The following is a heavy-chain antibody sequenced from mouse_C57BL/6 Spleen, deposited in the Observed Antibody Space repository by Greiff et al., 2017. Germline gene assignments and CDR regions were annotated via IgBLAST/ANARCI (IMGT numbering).Heavy chain of an antibody. D-gene: IGHD1-1*01. CDR1: GFTFSDYG. V-gene: IGHV5-17*01. CDR2: ISSGSSTI. CDR3: ARRHYGSSPYWYFDV. Sequence: DVQLVESGGGLVKPGGSLKLSCAASGFTFSDYGMHWVRQAPEKGLEWVAYISSGSSTIYYADTVKGRFTISRDNAKNTLFLQMTSLRSEDTAMYYCARRHYGSSPYWYFDVWGTGTTVTVAS. J-gene: IGHJ1*03.